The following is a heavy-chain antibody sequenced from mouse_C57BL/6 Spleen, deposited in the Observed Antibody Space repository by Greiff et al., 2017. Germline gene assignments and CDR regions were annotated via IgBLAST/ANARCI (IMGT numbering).Heavy chain of an antibody. V-gene: IGHV2-2*01. CDR1: GFSLTSYG. Sequence: QVQLQQSGPGLVQPSQSLSITCTVSGFSLTSYGVHWVRQSPGKGLEWLGVIWSGGSTDYNAAFISRLSISKDNSKSQVFFKMNSLQADDTAIYYCAGNYYGSSSAWFAYWGQGTLVTVSA. CDR3: AGNYYGSSSAWFAY. CDR2: IWSGGST. D-gene: IGHD1-1*01. J-gene: IGHJ3*01.